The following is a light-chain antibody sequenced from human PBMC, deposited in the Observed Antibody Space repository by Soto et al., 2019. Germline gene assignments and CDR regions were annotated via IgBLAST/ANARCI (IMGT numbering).Light chain of an antibody. Sequence: SYELTQPLSVSVALGQTARITCGGNNIGTKSGHWYQQKPGQAPVLVIYRDNNRPSGIPERLSGSNSGNTATLTISRAQAGDEADYSCQVWDSSTVVFGGGTKLTVL. CDR3: QVWDSSTVV. V-gene: IGLV3-9*01. CDR1: NIGTKS. J-gene: IGLJ2*01. CDR2: RDN.